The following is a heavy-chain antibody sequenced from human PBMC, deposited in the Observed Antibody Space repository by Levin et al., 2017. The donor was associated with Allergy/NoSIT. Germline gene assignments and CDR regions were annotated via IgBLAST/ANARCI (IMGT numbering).Heavy chain of an antibody. J-gene: IGHJ6*02. D-gene: IGHD6-6*01. CDR1: GGTFSSYA. Sequence: GGSLRLSCKASGGTFSSYAISWVRQAPGQGLEWMGGIIPIFGTANYAQKFQGRVTITADESTSTAYMELSSLRSEDTAVYYCARVIDSSSVGYYYYYGMDVWGQGTTVTVSS. CDR3: ARVIDSSSVGYYYYYGMDV. V-gene: IGHV1-69*01. CDR2: IIPIFGTA.